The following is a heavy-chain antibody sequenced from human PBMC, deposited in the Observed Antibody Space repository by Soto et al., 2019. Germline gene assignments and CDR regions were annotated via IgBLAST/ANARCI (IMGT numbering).Heavy chain of an antibody. CDR2: IKTKAQGETT. CDR1: GFTISGAW. V-gene: IGHV3-15*07. Sequence: EVQLVESGGGLVKPGGSLRLSCAASGFTISGAWMNWVRQAPGKGLEWVGRIKTKAQGETTDYAAPVKGRFTISRDDSENTLSLQMSSLKIEDTAVYFCTTGCVEGYWGQGTLVTVSS. CDR3: TTGCVEGY. J-gene: IGHJ4*02.